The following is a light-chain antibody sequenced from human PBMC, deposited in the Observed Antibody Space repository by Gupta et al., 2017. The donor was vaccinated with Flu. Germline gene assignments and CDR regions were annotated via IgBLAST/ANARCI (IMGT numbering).Light chain of an antibody. CDR1: NSNLGSYS. CDR2: KSN. Sequence: QSVLTQPPSASGTPGQRVSISCSGSNSNLGSYSVSWYQHVPGSAPKLLIYKSNERPSGVSDRFSGSKSGTSASLAVSGLRAEDEADYYCAAWDDSLGGRWLFGGGTKLTVL. J-gene: IGLJ3*02. CDR3: AAWDDSLGGRWL. V-gene: IGLV1-47*01.